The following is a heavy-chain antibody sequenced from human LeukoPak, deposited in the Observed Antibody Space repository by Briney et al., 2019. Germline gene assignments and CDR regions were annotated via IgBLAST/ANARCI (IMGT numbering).Heavy chain of an antibody. CDR2: ISGSGGST. Sequence: PGGSLRLSCAASGFTFSSYAMSWVRQAPGKGLEWVSAISGSGGSTYYADSVKGRFTISRDNSKNTLYLQMNSLRAEDTAVYYRACSSTSCYVPRWGQGTLVTVSS. J-gene: IGHJ4*02. D-gene: IGHD2-2*01. CDR3: ACSSTSCYVPR. V-gene: IGHV3-23*01. CDR1: GFTFSSYA.